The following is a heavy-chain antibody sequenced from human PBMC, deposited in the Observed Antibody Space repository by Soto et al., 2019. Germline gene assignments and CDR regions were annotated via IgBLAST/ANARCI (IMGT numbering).Heavy chain of an antibody. CDR2: ISAYNGNT. CDR3: ARGLSGGSSGYYYY. V-gene: IGHV1-18*01. CDR1: GYTFTSYG. D-gene: IGHD3-22*01. J-gene: IGHJ4*02. Sequence: ASVKVSCKDSGYTFTSYGISWVRQAPGQGLEWMGWISAYNGNTNYAQKFQGRVTMTTDTSTTTAYMELRNLRSDDTAVYYCARGLSGGSSGYYYYWGQGTLVTVSS.